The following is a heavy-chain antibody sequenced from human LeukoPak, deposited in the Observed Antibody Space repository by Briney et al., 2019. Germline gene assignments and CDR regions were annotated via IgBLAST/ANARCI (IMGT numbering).Heavy chain of an antibody. CDR1: GFTFSSYW. CDR2: IKQDGREK. Sequence: PGGSLRLSCAASGFTFSSYWMSWVRQAPGKGLEWGANIKQDGREKYYVDSVKGRFTISRDNAKNSLYLQMNSLRAEDTAVYYCAREVDVSAVYYMDVWGKGTTVTVSS. CDR3: AREVDVSAVYYMDV. J-gene: IGHJ6*03. V-gene: IGHV3-7*01. D-gene: IGHD3-9*01.